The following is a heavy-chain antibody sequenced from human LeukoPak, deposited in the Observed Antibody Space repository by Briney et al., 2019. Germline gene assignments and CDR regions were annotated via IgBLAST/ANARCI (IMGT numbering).Heavy chain of an antibody. J-gene: IGHJ6*02. CDR2: TIPIFGTA. CDR1: GGTXSSYA. CDR3: ARGYYYGSGSYSDYYGMDV. V-gene: IGHV1-69*13. Sequence: SVKVSCKASGGTXSSYAISWVRQAPGQGLEWMGGTIPIFGTANYAQKFQGRVTITADESTSTAYMELSSLRSEDTAVYYCARGYYYGSGSYSDYYGMDVWGQGTTVTVSS. D-gene: IGHD3-10*01.